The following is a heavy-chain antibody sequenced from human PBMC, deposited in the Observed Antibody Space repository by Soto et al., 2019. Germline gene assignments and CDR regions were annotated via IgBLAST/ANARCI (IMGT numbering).Heavy chain of an antibody. V-gene: IGHV4-34*01. CDR1: GGSFSGYY. D-gene: IGHD6-13*01. CDR3: ASLKRYSSSPRGNYFYFYYMDV. Sequence: PSETLSLTCDVYGGSFSGYYWSWIRQPPGKGLEWIGEINHSGSTNYNPSLKSRVTISIDTSKNQFSLKLSSVTAADTAVFYCASLKRYSSSPRGNYFYFYYMDVWGKGTTVTVSS. CDR2: INHSGST. J-gene: IGHJ6*03.